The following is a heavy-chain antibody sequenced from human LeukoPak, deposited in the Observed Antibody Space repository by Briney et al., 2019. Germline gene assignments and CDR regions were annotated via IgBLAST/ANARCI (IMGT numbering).Heavy chain of an antibody. J-gene: IGHJ4*02. Sequence: PGGSLRLSCAASGFTFSSYAMSWVRQAPGKGLEWVSAISGSGGSTYYADSVKGRFTISRDNSKNTLYLQMNSLRAEDTAVYYCAKDLKKSYYDSSGYDFDYWGQGTLVTVSS. D-gene: IGHD3-22*01. CDR2: ISGSGGST. V-gene: IGHV3-23*01. CDR3: AKDLKKSYYDSSGYDFDY. CDR1: GFTFSSYA.